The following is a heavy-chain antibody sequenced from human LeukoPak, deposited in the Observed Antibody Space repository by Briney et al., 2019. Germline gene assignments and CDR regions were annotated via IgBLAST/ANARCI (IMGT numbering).Heavy chain of an antibody. D-gene: IGHD4-17*01. CDR1: GFTFSSYS. CDR2: ISSSSSYI. V-gene: IGHV3-21*01. Sequence: GGSLRLSCAASGFTFSSYSMNWVRQAPGKGLEWVSSISSSSSYIYYADSVKGRFTISRDNAKDSLYLQMNSLRAEDTAVYCCARGQGTVTTHWGQGTLVTVSS. CDR3: ARGQGTVTTH. J-gene: IGHJ4*02.